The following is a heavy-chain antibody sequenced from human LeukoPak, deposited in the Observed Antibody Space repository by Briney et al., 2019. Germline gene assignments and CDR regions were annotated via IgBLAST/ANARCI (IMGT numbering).Heavy chain of an antibody. V-gene: IGHV4-34*01. D-gene: IGHD3-9*01. J-gene: IGHJ6*03. CDR2: INHSGST. Sequence: GSLRLSCAASGFTFSNAWMSWIRQPPGKGLEWIGEINHSGSTNYNPSLKSRVTISVDTSKNQFSLKLSSVTAADTAVYYCARRYFDWLQPSYYYYYMDVWGKGTTVTISS. CDR1: GFTFSNAW. CDR3: ARRYFDWLQPSYYYYYMDV.